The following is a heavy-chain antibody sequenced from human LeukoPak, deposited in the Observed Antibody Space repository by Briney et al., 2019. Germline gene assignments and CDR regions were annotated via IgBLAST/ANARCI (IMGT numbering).Heavy chain of an antibody. Sequence: GGSLRLSCAASGFTFSTFAMSWVRQTPGKGLEWVSAISSSDYTYYTDSVKGRFTISRDNSKNMLYLQMNSLRAEDTAVYYCARDGDYDGPDAFDNWGQGTMVTVSS. J-gene: IGHJ3*02. CDR3: ARDGDYDGPDAFDN. D-gene: IGHD4-17*01. CDR1: GFTFSTFA. V-gene: IGHV3-23*01. CDR2: ISSSDYT.